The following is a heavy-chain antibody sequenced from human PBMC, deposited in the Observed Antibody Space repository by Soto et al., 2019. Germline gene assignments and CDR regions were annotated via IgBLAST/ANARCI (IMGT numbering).Heavy chain of an antibody. D-gene: IGHD3-3*01. CDR3: ARRVAYNFWSGTLRAYNRFDP. CDR2: VDTSDSYT. V-gene: IGHV5-10-1*01. J-gene: IGHJ5*02. Sequence: GESLKISCNGSGYSFTSYWISWVRQMPGQGLELMGRVDTSDSYTNYIPAFLGNVTISADKYIRTAYMQWSSLNAADTAMYYGARRVAYNFWSGTLRAYNRFDPRGQRNLVTVSS. CDR1: GYSFTSYW.